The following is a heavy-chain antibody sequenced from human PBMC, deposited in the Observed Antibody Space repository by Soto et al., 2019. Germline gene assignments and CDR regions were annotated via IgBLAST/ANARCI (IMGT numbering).Heavy chain of an antibody. V-gene: IGHV1-46*01. CDR1: GYTSTSYY. CDR2: INPSGGST. D-gene: IGHD4-4*01. Sequence: ASVKDSCKASGYTSTSYYMHWVRPAPGQGLEWMGIINPSGGSTSYAQKFQGRVTMTRDTSTSTVYMELSSLRSEDTAVYYCARAHSTGTLTTCSHCYHGRDGWGPGTTFTVS. CDR3: ARAHSTGTLTTCSHCYHGRDG. J-gene: IGHJ6*02.